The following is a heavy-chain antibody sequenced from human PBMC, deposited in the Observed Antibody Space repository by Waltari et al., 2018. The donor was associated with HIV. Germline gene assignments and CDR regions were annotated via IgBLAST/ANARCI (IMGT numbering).Heavy chain of an antibody. J-gene: IGHJ6*02. Sequence: EVQLVESGGGLVKPGGSLRPSCAASGLPFSNAWMSWVRQAPGKGLEWVGRIKSKTDGGTTDYAAPVKGRFTISRDDSKNTLYLQMNSLKTEDTAVYYCTTLVLLGVGMDVWGQGTTVTVSS. CDR3: TTLVLLGVGMDV. V-gene: IGHV3-15*01. CDR1: GLPFSNAW. CDR2: IKSKTDGGTT. D-gene: IGHD3-10*01.